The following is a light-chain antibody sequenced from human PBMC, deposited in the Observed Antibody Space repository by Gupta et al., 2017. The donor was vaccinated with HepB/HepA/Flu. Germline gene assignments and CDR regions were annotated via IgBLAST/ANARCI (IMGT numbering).Light chain of an antibody. CDR3: RQTYTTPCS. V-gene: IGKV1-39*01. J-gene: IGKJ2*04. CDR1: QNINSY. Sequence: DIQMTQSPSSLSASVGDRVTITCRASQNINSYLNWFQQKVGKAPRLLIHAASSLQAGVPSRFSGNGFGTDFTLTISSLQAEDFATYYCRQTYTTPCSFGQGTKLEIK. CDR2: AAS.